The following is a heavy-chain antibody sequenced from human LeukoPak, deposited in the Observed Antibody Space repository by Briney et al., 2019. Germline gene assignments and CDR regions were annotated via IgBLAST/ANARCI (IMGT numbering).Heavy chain of an antibody. CDR1: GFTFSSYA. J-gene: IGHJ4*02. V-gene: IGHV3-23*01. CDR2: ISGSGGST. CDR3: AKSRPVVVVAAMFDY. D-gene: IGHD2-15*01. Sequence: GGSLRLSCAASGFTFSSYAMSWARQAPGKGLEWVSAISGSGGSTYYADSVKGRFTISRDNSKNTLYLQMNSLRAEDTAVYYCAKSRPVVVVAAMFDYWGQGTLVTVSS.